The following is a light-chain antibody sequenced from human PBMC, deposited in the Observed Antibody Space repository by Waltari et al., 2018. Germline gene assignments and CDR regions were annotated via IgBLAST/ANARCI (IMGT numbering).Light chain of an antibody. CDR1: QSIRKF. Sequence: DIQMTQSPSSLSASVGDRVTITCRASQSIRKFLNWYHQMPGKAPKLLIYTTSSLKGGVPSRFSGSGSGTESTLTISSLQPEDFGTYFCQLGDSMPYTFGQGTKVEMK. CDR2: TTS. V-gene: IGKV1-39*01. CDR3: QLGDSMPYT. J-gene: IGKJ2*01.